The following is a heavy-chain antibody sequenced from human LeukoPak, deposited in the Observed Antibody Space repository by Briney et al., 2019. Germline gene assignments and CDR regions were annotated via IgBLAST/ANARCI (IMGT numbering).Heavy chain of an antibody. CDR1: GFPLSSYA. Sequence: HPGKSLRLSCAASGFPLSSYAMHWVRPAPGKALEGGAVISYDGSNKYYAASVKGRFTISRDNSKNTLYLQMNSLRAEDTAVYYCARDGHDSSGLFDYWGQGTLVTVSS. D-gene: IGHD3-22*01. CDR3: ARDGHDSSGLFDY. CDR2: ISYDGSNK. J-gene: IGHJ4*02. V-gene: IGHV3-30-3*01.